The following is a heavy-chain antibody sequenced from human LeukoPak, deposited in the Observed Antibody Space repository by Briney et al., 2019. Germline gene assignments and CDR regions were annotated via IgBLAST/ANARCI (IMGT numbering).Heavy chain of an antibody. V-gene: IGHV1-2*04. CDR1: GYTFTGYY. D-gene: IGHD3-10*01. CDR2: INPNSGGT. Sequence: ASVKVSCKASGYTFTGYYMHWVRQAPGQGLEWMGWINPNSGGTDYAQKFQGWVTMTRDTSISTAYMELSRLRSDDTAVYYCARAPARFGELALHSWGQGTLVTVSS. J-gene: IGHJ4*02. CDR3: ARAPARFGELALHS.